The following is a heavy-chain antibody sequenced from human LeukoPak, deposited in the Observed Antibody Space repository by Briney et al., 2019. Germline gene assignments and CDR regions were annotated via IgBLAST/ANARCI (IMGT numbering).Heavy chain of an antibody. D-gene: IGHD6-6*01. V-gene: IGHV4-30-4*08. Sequence: PSETLSLTCTVSGGSISSGDYYWRWIRQPPGKGLEWIGYIYYSGSTYYNPSLKSRVTISVDTSKNQFSLKLSSVTAADTAVYYCARDRGSSSELDIWGQGTMVTVSS. CDR2: IYYSGST. CDR1: GGSISSGDYY. J-gene: IGHJ3*02. CDR3: ARDRGSSSELDI.